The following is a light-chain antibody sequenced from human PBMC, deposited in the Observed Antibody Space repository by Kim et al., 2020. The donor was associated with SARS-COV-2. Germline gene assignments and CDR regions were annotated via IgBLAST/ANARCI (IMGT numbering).Light chain of an antibody. V-gene: IGKV3-15*01. CDR2: GAS. J-gene: IGKJ2*01. CDR1: QSVSSN. CDR3: QQYNNWPPAYT. Sequence: PGERAPLSCRAGQSVSSNLAWYQQKPGQAPRLLIYGASTRATGIPARFSGSGSGTEFTLTISSLQSEDFAVYYCQQYNNWPPAYTFGQGTKLEI.